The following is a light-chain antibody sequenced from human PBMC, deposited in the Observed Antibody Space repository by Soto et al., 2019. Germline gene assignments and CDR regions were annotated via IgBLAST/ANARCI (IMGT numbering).Light chain of an antibody. Sequence: EVVLTQSPATLSVSTGERATLSCRASQSVSSYLAWYQQKPGQAPSLLIFGASSRATGIPDRFSGSGSGTDFTLTISGLEPEDFAVYYCQQYATSPGTFGQGTKVDIK. CDR2: GAS. J-gene: IGKJ1*01. V-gene: IGKV3-20*01. CDR3: QQYATSPGT. CDR1: QSVSSY.